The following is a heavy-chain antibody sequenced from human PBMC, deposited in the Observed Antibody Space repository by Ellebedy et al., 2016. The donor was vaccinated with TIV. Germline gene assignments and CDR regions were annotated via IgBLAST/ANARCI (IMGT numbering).Heavy chain of an antibody. D-gene: IGHD2-21*02. J-gene: IGHJ4*02. CDR2: IYTDDTT. Sequence: GGSLRLSCAASQFTVSYNYMNWVRQAPGKGPEWVSGIYTDDTTYYADSVKGRFTISRDNAKNTLYLHIDSLRPEDTAVYYCAREFDDYFFDYWGQGTLVTVSS. V-gene: IGHV3-66*01. CDR3: AREFDDYFFDY. CDR1: QFTVSYNY.